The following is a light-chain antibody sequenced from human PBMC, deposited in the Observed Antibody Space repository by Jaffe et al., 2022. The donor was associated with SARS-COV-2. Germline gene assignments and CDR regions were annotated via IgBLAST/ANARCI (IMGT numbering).Light chain of an antibody. CDR1: QSVNSYY. CDR2: GIS. V-gene: IGKV3-20*01. CDR3: QHYETSPRKHT. J-gene: IGKJ4*01. Sequence: EIVLTQSPGTLSLSPGERATLSCRASQSVNSYYIAWYQQKPGQAPRLLMYGISGRATGIPDRFSGSGSGTDFSLTISRLEPEDFAVYYCQHYETSPRKHTFGGGTKVEIK.